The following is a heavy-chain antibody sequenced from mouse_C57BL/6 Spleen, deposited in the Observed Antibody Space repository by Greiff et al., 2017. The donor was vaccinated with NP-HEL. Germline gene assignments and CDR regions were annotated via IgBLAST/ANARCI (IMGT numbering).Heavy chain of an antibody. CDR1: GYAFTNYL. Sequence: QVQLQQSGAELVRPGTSVKVSCTASGYAFTNYLIEWVKQRPGQGLEWIGVINNGSGGINYNENVKGKATLTADKSSSTTYMQLSSLTSEDSAVYFCAGGESTYVDYWGQSTTLTVSS. CDR2: INNGSGGI. CDR3: AGGESTYVDY. J-gene: IGHJ2*01. D-gene: IGHD1-3*01. V-gene: IGHV1-54*01.